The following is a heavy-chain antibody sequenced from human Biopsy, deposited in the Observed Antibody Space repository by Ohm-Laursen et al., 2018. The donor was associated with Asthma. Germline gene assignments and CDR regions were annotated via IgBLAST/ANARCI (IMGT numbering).Heavy chain of an antibody. CDR2: ISVYNGNT. D-gene: IGHD3-10*01. CDR3: ARAVDYSHYYGIDV. V-gene: IGHV1-18*01. J-gene: IGHJ6*02. CDR1: GYTFNSAG. Sequence: ATVKISCKASGYTFNSAGITWVRQAPGQGLEWMGWISVYNGNTKVAQKLQDRVTMITDTSTSTAYMELRNLRSDDTAVYFCARAVDYSHYYGIDVWGQGTTVTVS.